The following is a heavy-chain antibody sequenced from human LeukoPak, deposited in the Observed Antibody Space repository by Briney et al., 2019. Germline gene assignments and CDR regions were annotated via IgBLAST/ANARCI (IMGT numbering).Heavy chain of an antibody. CDR3: ARTRPRGYYDSSGYLDY. CDR2: INPNSGGT. D-gene: IGHD3-22*01. J-gene: IGHJ4*02. CDR1: GYTFTGYY. Sequence: ASVKVSCKASGYTFTGYYMHWVRQAPGQGLEWMGWINPNSGGTNYAQKFQGRVTMTRDTSISTAYMELSRLRSDDTAVYYCARTRPRGYYDSSGYLDYWGQGTLVTVSS. V-gene: IGHV1-2*02.